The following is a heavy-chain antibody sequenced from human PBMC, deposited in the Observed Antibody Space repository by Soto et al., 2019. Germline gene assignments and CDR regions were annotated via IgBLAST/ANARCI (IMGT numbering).Heavy chain of an antibody. CDR3: AKGRTGYCSGGSCYSDY. CDR2: ISGSGGTT. D-gene: IGHD2-15*01. CDR1: GFTFSSNG. Sequence: EVQLLESGGGLVQPGGSLRLSCAASGFTFSSNGMSWVRQAPGKGLEWVSGISGSGGTTNYGDSVKGRFTISRDNSKNTLYLQMNSLRAEDTAVYYCAKGRTGYCSGGSCYSDYWGQGTLVTVSS. J-gene: IGHJ4*02. V-gene: IGHV3-23*01.